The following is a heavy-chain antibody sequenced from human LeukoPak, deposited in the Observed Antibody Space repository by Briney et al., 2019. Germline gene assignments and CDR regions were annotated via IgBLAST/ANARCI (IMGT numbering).Heavy chain of an antibody. CDR2: ISSSGSTI. J-gene: IGHJ6*04. V-gene: IGHV3-48*04. D-gene: IGHD3-10*02. Sequence: GGTLRLSCAASGFTFSSYGMSWVRQAPGKGLEWVSYISSSGSTIYYADSVKGRFTISRDNAKNSLYLQMNSLRAEDTAVYYCAELGITMIGGVWGKGTTVTTSS. CDR3: AELGITMIGGV. CDR1: GFTFSSYG.